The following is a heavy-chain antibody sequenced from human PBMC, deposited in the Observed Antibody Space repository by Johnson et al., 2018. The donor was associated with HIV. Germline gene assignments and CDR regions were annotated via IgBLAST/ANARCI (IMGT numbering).Heavy chain of an antibody. Sequence: VQLVESGEGFVQPGGSLRLSCAASGFTFDDYGMSWVRQAPGKGLVWVSRINSDGSSTSYADSVKGRFTISRDNAKNRLDLQMNSRRAEDTAVYYCARVFRGGATPACDIWGQGTMVTVSS. CDR3: ARVFRGGATPACDI. CDR2: INSDGSST. J-gene: IGHJ3*02. V-gene: IGHV3-74*02. D-gene: IGHD5-12*01. CDR1: GFTFDDYG.